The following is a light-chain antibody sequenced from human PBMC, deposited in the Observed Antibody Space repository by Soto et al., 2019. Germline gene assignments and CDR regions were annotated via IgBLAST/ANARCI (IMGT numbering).Light chain of an antibody. V-gene: IGKV3-20*01. CDR3: QQYGSSPPYT. J-gene: IGKJ2*01. Sequence: EIVLTQSPDTLSLSPGESATLSCRASQSVSSNYLAWYQQKPGRAPRLLIYGASNRATGIPDRFSGSGSGTDFTLTISRLEPEDFAVYYCQQYGSSPPYTFGQGTKLEIK. CDR1: QSVSSNY. CDR2: GAS.